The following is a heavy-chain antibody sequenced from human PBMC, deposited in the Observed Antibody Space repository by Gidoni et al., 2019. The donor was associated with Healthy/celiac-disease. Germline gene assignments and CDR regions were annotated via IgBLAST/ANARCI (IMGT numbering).Heavy chain of an antibody. Sequence: QVQLVESGGGLVKPGGSLRLSCAASGFPFSDYYMSWIRQAPGKGLEWVSYISSSSSYTNYADSVKGRFTISRDNAKNSLYLQMNSLRAEDTAVYYCARVSGGDTDFDYWGQGTLVTVSS. V-gene: IGHV3-11*06. J-gene: IGHJ4*02. CDR1: GFPFSDYY. D-gene: IGHD2-21*02. CDR3: ARVSGGDTDFDY. CDR2: ISSSSSYT.